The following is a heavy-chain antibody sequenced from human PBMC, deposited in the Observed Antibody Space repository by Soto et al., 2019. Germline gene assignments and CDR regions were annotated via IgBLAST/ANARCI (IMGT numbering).Heavy chain of an antibody. V-gene: IGHV1-18*01. CDR2: ISAYNGNT. CDR3: ARERVTYYDFWSGSGGSTYYYYGMDV. Sequence: ASVKVSCAACGGRLSSYGISWVRQAPGQGLEWMGWISAYNGNTNYAQKLQGRATMTTDTSTSTAYMELRSLRSDDTAVYYCARERVTYYDFWSGSGGSTYYYYGMDVWGQGTTVTVSS. CDR1: GGRLSSYG. D-gene: IGHD3-3*01. J-gene: IGHJ6*02.